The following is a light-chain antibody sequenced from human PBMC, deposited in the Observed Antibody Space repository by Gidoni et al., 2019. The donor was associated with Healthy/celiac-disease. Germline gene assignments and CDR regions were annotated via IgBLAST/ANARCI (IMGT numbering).Light chain of an antibody. J-gene: IGKJ5*01. CDR3: QQRSNWPPIT. V-gene: IGKV3-11*01. CDR2: DAS. CDR1: QSVSSY. Sequence: IVLTQSPATLSLSPGERSTPSCRASQSVSSYLAWYHQKPGQAPRLLIYDASNRATGIPARFSGSGSGTDFTLTSSSLEPEDFAVYYCQQRSNWPPITFGEGTRLEIK.